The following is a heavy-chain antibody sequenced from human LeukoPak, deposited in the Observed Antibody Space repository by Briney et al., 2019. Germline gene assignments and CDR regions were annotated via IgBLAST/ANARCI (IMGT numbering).Heavy chain of an antibody. Sequence: ASVKVSCKASGGTFSSYAISWVRQAPGQGLEWMGRIIPILGIANYAQKFQGRVTITADKSTSTAYMELSSLRSEDTAVYYCASVYCSGGSCYSQYAFDIWGQGTMVTVSS. V-gene: IGHV1-69*04. CDR3: ASVYCSGGSCYSQYAFDI. CDR1: GGTFSSYA. CDR2: IIPILGIA. D-gene: IGHD2-15*01. J-gene: IGHJ3*02.